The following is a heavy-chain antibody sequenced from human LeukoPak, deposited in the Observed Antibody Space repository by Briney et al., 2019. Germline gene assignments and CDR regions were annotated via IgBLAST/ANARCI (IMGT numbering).Heavy chain of an antibody. Sequence: ASVTVSCKASIYTFTGYYMHWVRQAPGQRLERMGGINANSCGTNYAQKFQGRVTMTRDTSISTAYMELSRLRSDDTAVYYCARDRVGYCTNGVCYGGNWFDPWGQGTLVTVSS. CDR2: INANSCGT. J-gene: IGHJ5*02. CDR3: ARDRVGYCTNGVCYGGNWFDP. V-gene: IGHV1-2*02. CDR1: IYTFTGYY. D-gene: IGHD2-8*01.